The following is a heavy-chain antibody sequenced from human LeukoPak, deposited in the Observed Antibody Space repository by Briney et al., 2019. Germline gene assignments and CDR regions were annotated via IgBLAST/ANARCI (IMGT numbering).Heavy chain of an antibody. CDR3: ARGSSGYYGFGYFDY. CDR1: GFTFSSYW. Sequence: GGSLRLSCAASGFTFSSYWMHWVRQAPGKGLVWVSRINSDGSSTSYADSVKGRFTISRDNAKNTLYLQMNSLRAEDTAVYYCARGSSGYYGFGYFDYWGQRTLVTASS. V-gene: IGHV3-74*01. D-gene: IGHD3-22*01. J-gene: IGHJ4*02. CDR2: INSDGSST.